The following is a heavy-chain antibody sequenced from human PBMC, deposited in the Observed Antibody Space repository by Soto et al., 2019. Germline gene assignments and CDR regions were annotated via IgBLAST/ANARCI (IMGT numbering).Heavy chain of an antibody. V-gene: IGHV2-70*11. Sequence: SGPTLVNPTQTLTLTCTFSGFSLSTRGMCVSWIRQPPGKALEWLARIDWDDDKYYSTSLKTRLTISKDTSKNQVVFTMTNMDPVDTASYSCAGIISEYRSGWPYDFWGQGTMVTVSS. CDR2: IDWDDDK. CDR3: AGIISEYRSGWPYDF. CDR1: GFSLSTRGMC. J-gene: IGHJ4*02. D-gene: IGHD6-19*01.